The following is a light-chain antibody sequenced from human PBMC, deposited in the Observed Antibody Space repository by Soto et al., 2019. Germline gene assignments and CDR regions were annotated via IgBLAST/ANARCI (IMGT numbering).Light chain of an antibody. CDR3: SSFAGSNNFPYV. V-gene: IGLV2-8*01. J-gene: IGLJ1*01. CDR2: ETN. CDR1: SSDVGAYDY. Sequence: QSALTQPPSASGSPGQSVTISCTGTSSDVGAYDYVSWYQQHPGKAPKLMIYETNKRPSGVPDRFSGSKSGNTASLTVSGLQAEDEADYYCSSFAGSNNFPYVFGTGTKLTVL.